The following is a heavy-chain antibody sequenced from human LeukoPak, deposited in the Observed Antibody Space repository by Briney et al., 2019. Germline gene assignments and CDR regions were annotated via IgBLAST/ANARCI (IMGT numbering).Heavy chain of an antibody. V-gene: IGHV3-30*18. CDR2: ISYDGSNK. Sequence: GGSLRLSCAASEFTFSSYGMHWVRQAPGKGLERVAVISYDGSNKYYADSVKGRFTISRDNSKNTLYLQMNSLRAEDTAVYYCAKEKDFDWSNLDYWGQGTLVTVSS. CDR3: AKEKDFDWSNLDY. J-gene: IGHJ4*02. D-gene: IGHD3-9*01. CDR1: EFTFSSYG.